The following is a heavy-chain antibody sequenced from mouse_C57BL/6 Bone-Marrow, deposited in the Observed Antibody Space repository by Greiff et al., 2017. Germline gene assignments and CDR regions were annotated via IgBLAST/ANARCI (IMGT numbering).Heavy chain of an antibody. Sequence: VQLQQSGAELARPGASVKLSCKASGYTFTSYGLSWVKQRTGQGLEWIGEIYPRSGNTYYNEKFKGKATLTADKSSSTAYMGLRSLTSEDSAVYFFARGPYYRNYVLFAYCGQGTLVTVS. CDR1: GYTFTSYG. CDR2: IYPRSGNT. CDR3: ARGPYYRNYVLFAY. V-gene: IGHV1-81*01. J-gene: IGHJ3*01. D-gene: IGHD2-5*01.